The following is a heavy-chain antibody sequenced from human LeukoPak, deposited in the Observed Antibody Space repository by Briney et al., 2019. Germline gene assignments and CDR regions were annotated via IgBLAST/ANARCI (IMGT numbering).Heavy chain of an antibody. Sequence: GGSLRLSCAASGFIFTNYFMSWVRQAPGKGLEWVASIKHDGSEKYYVDSVRGRFTISRDDTMNSLYLQMSSLRAEDTAVYYCATDRGWRTSGYYLYYFEYWGQGTLVTYSS. V-gene: IGHV3-7*01. J-gene: IGHJ4*02. CDR2: IKHDGSEK. CDR1: GFIFTNYF. D-gene: IGHD3-3*01. CDR3: ATDRGWRTSGYYLYYFEY.